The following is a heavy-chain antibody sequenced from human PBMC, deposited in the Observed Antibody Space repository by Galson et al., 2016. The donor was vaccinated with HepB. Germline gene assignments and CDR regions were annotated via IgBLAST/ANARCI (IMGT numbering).Heavy chain of an antibody. CDR2: IHPRDSDT. CDR3: AGWTGYDANDAGRLWGQDGLYI. D-gene: IGHD3/OR15-3a*01. CDR1: GYTFTNYW. J-gene: IGHJ3*02. Sequence: QSGAEVKKPGESLKISCKGSGYTFTNYWVGWLRQMPGKGLEWMGIIHPRDSDTRYSPSFQGQVSISADKSISSVYLQWSSLKAADTAVYYCAGWTGYDANDAGRLWGQDGLYIWGQGTMVTVSS. V-gene: IGHV5-51*01.